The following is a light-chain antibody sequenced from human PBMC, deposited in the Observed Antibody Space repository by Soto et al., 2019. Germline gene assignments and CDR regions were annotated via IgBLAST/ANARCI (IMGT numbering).Light chain of an antibody. Sequence: QSVLTQPPSVSAAPGQKVTISCSGSSSNIGNNYVSWYQQLPGTAPKLLIYDNNKRPSGIPDRFSGSKSGTSATLGITGLQTWDEADYYCETWDSSLSAVVFGGGTKLTVL. CDR2: DNN. CDR1: SSNIGNNY. V-gene: IGLV1-51*01. J-gene: IGLJ2*01. CDR3: ETWDSSLSAVV.